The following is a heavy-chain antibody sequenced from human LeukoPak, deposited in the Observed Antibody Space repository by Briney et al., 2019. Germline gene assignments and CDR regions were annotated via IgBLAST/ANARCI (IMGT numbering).Heavy chain of an antibody. V-gene: IGHV4-39*07. CDR1: GGSISSSSYY. D-gene: IGHD3-3*01. Sequence: PSETLSLTCTVSGGSISSSSYYWGWIRQPPGKGLEWIGSIYYSGSTYYNPSLKSRVTISVDTSKNQFSLKLSSVTAADTAVYYCARVWGITIFGVANKYNWFDPWGQGTLVTVSS. J-gene: IGHJ5*02. CDR3: ARVWGITIFGVANKYNWFDP. CDR2: IYYSGST.